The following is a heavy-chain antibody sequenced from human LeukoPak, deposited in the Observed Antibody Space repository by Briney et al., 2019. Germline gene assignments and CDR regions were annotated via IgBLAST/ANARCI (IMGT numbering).Heavy chain of an antibody. J-gene: IGHJ3*02. Sequence: PSESLSLTCAVSGYSISSGYYWGWIRQPPGEGLEWIGSIYHSGSTYYNLSLKSRVTISVDTSKNQFSLKLSSVTAADTAVYYCARDPMVRGAGDFDIWGQGTMVTVSS. V-gene: IGHV4-38-2*02. CDR1: GYSISSGYY. D-gene: IGHD3-10*01. CDR2: IYHSGST. CDR3: ARDPMVRGAGDFDI.